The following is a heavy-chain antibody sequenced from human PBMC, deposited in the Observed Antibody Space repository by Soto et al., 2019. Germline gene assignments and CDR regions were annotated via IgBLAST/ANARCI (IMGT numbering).Heavy chain of an antibody. CDR3: ARAKYSSSSLYYYCGMDV. V-gene: IGHV1-69*01. D-gene: IGHD6-6*01. J-gene: IGHJ6*02. CDR1: GGTFSSYA. CDR2: INPSFGTA. Sequence: QVQLVQSGAEVKKPESSVRVSCKASGGTFSSYAISWVRQAPGQGLEWMGGINPSFGTANYAQKFQGRVTITVNESTTLADVERSSLRSKDTVVYCCARAKYSSSSLYYYCGMDVWGQGTTVTVSS.